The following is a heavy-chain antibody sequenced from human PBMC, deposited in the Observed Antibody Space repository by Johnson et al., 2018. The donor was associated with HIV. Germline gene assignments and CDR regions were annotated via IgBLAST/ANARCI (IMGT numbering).Heavy chain of an antibody. J-gene: IGHJ3*02. CDR2: ISVSGGAT. Sequence: VQLVESGGGVVRPGGSLRLSCADSGFTFSSYAMSWVRQAPGKGLEWVSSISVSGGATYYADSVKGRFTISRDNSKNTLYLQMNSLRAEDTAVYYCAKGIRERKGAGAFDIWGQGTMVTVSS. D-gene: IGHD3-16*01. CDR1: GFTFSSYA. V-gene: IGHV3-23*04. CDR3: AKGIRERKGAGAFDI.